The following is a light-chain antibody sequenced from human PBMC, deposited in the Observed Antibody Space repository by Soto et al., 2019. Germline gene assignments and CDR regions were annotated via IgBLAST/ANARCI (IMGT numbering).Light chain of an antibody. CDR3: RSYTSSRTLYF. V-gene: IGLV2-14*01. J-gene: IGLJ1*01. CDR2: EVS. CDR1: SSHVVGYNY. Sequence: AAPRAASVSGFPTQSITLALTASSSHVVGYNYASSYQQHPGKATKLMIYEVSNRPSGVSNRFSGSKPGDPGSLTISALQAEHAADYYCRSYTSSRTLYFFGTGTTVTVL.